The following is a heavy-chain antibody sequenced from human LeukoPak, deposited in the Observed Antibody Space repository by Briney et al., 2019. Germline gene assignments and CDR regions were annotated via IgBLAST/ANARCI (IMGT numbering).Heavy chain of an antibody. CDR2: IDPEDGET. Sequence: ASVKLSCKVSGYTLTELSMHWVRQAPGKGLEWMGGIDPEDGETIYAQKFQGRLTMTEDTSTDTAYMELSSLRSEDTAVYYCATGTAYCGGDCYSANCDYWDQGTLVTVFS. CDR3: ATGTAYCGGDCYSANCDY. CDR1: GYTLTELS. J-gene: IGHJ4*02. V-gene: IGHV1-24*01. D-gene: IGHD2-21*02.